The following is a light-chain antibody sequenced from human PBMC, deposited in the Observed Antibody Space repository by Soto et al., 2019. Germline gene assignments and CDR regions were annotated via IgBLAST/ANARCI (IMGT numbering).Light chain of an antibody. CDR2: GAS. CDR1: QSVTSSY. CDR3: QQYGGSPLFT. Sequence: LVLTQSPGTLSLSPGERATLSCRASQSVTSSYLAWYQQKPGQAPRLLIYGASTRATGIPDRFSGSGYGTEFTLTISRVEPGDFAVYYCQQYGGSPLFTFGQGSKLEIK. J-gene: IGKJ2*01. V-gene: IGKV3-20*01.